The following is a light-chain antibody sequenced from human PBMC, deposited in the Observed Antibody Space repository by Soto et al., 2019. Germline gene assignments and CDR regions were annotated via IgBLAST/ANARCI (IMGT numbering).Light chain of an antibody. CDR1: SGDIGSSNY. V-gene: IGLV2-14*03. Sequence: QSALTQPASVSGSLGQSITISCIGTSGDIGSSNYVSWYQHHPGKAPKLIIYDVTDRPPGVSDRFSGSKSGNTASLTISGLQPDDESLYYCGSYSTTTYLGVFGGGTQLTVL. CDR3: GSYSTTTYLGV. J-gene: IGLJ7*01. CDR2: DVT.